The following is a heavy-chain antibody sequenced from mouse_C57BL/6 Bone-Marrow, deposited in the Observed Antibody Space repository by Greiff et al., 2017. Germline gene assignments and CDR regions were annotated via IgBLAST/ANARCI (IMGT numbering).Heavy chain of an antibody. D-gene: IGHD1-1*01. CDR3: ARGFYSIYYYGSSYFYFDY. CDR1: GYTFTSYW. Sequence: QVQLQQPGTELVKPGASVKLSCKASGYTFTSYWMHWVKQRPGQGLEWIGNINPSNGGTNYNEKFKSKATLTVDKSSSTAYMQLSSLTSEDSAVYYCARGFYSIYYYGSSYFYFDYWGQGTTLTVSS. J-gene: IGHJ2*01. V-gene: IGHV1-53*01. CDR2: INPSNGGT.